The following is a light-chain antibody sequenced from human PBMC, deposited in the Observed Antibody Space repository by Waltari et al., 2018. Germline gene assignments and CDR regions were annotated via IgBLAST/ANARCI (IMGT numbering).Light chain of an antibody. J-gene: IGLJ3*02. CDR3: HVWDSNTGV. V-gene: IGLV3-1*01. Sequence: SYELPQTPSVSVSPGQTATISCSGVNLDNKYVSCYQQKAGQSPVRVIYEDYKRPSGIPERFSGSSSGNTATLTISETQAVDEADYYCHVWDSNTGVFGGGTKLTVL. CDR1: NLDNKY. CDR2: EDY.